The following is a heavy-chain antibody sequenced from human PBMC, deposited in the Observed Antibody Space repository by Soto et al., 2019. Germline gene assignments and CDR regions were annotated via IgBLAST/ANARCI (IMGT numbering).Heavy chain of an antibody. CDR3: AKARAQYYDFWSGYPVDY. D-gene: IGHD3-3*01. V-gene: IGHV3-23*01. Sequence: GGSLRLSCAASGFTFSSFAMSWVRQAPGKGLEWVSAISGSGGSTYYADSVKGRFTISRDNSKNTLYLQMNSLRAEDTAVYYCAKARAQYYDFWSGYPVDYWGQGTLVTVSS. CDR2: ISGSGGST. J-gene: IGHJ4*02. CDR1: GFTFSSFA.